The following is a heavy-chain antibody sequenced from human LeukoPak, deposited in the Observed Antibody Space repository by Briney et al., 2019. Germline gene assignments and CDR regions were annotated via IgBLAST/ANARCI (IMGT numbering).Heavy chain of an antibody. V-gene: IGHV1-3*01. CDR2: INAGNGNT. CDR3: AIYRGIQPWSYFDY. CDR1: GYTFTSYA. J-gene: IGHJ4*02. Sequence: ASVKVSCKASGYTFTSYAMHWVRQAPGQRLEWMGWINAGNGNTIYSQKFQGRVTITRDTSASTAYMELSSLRSEDTAVYYCAIYRGIQPWSYFDYWGQGTLVPVSS. D-gene: IGHD5-18*01.